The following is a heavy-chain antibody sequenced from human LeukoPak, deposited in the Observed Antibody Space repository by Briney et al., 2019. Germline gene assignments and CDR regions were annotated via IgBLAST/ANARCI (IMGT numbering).Heavy chain of an antibody. Sequence: GASVKVSCKASGYTFTSYGISWVRQAPGQGPEWMGWISAYNGNTNYAQKLQGRVTMTTDTSTSTAYMELRSLRSDDTAVYYCARYSGSYSAEYFQHWGQGTLVTVSS. CDR1: GYTFTSYG. CDR2: ISAYNGNT. V-gene: IGHV1-18*01. J-gene: IGHJ1*01. D-gene: IGHD1-26*01. CDR3: ARYSGSYSAEYFQH.